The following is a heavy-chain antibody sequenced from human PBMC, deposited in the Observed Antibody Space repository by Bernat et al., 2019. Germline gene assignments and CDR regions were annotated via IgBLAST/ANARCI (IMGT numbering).Heavy chain of an antibody. CDR2: IYYSGST. J-gene: IGHJ4*02. CDR1: GGSISSGGYY. V-gene: IGHV4-31*03. Sequence: QVQLQESGPGLVKPSQTLSLTCTVSGGSISSGGYYWSWIRQHPGKGLEWIGYIYYSGSTYYNPSLKSRVTISVDTSKNQFSLKLSSVTAADTAVYYCARGAREITMVQGVILWYFDYWGQGTLVTVSS. D-gene: IGHD3-10*01. CDR3: ARGAREITMVQGVILWYFDY.